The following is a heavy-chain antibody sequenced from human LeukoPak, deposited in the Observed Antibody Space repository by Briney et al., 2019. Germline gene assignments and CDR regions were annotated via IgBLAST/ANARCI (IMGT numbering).Heavy chain of an antibody. D-gene: IGHD4-17*01. CDR1: GYTFTIYD. CDR3: AVHLPGDYLDP. J-gene: IGHJ5*02. CDR2: MNPDSGNT. Sequence: GSVKVSCKASGYTFTIYDINWVRQAAGQGLEWMGWMNPDSGNTDFAQKFQGRVTMTRNTSISTAYMELSSLTSEDTAVYYCAVHLPGDYLDPWGQGTLVIVSS. V-gene: IGHV1-8*01.